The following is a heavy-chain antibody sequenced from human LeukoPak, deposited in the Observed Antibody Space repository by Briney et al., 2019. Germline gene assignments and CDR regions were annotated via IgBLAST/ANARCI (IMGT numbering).Heavy chain of an antibody. Sequence: YGDSVKGRFTISRDNAKNSLHLQMNSLRAEDTAVYYCARDPYYYESSGYFFGAFDIWGQGTMVTVSS. J-gene: IGHJ3*02. D-gene: IGHD3-22*01. CDR3: ARDPYYYESSGYFFGAFDI. V-gene: IGHV3-11*06.